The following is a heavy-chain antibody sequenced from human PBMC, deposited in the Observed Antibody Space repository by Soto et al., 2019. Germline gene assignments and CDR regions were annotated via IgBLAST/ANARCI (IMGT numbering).Heavy chain of an antibody. Sequence: QVQLVQSGAEVKKPGSSVKVSCKASGGTFSSYAISWVRQAPGQGLEWMGGIIPISETTNYAQKFQGRVTITADESKSTAYMELSRLKSEDTAVYYCARSQGSSTSLEIYDYYYYGMDVWGQGTTVTVSS. D-gene: IGHD2-2*01. J-gene: IGHJ6*02. CDR2: IIPISETT. CDR1: GGTFSSYA. V-gene: IGHV1-69*01. CDR3: ARSQGSSTSLEIYDYYYYGMDV.